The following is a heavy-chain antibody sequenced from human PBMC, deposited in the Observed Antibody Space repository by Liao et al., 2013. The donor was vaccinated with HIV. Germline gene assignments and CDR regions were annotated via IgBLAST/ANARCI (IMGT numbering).Heavy chain of an antibody. CDR2: VNHSGDF. J-gene: IGHJ5*02. V-gene: IGHV4-34*01. Sequence: QVQLQQWGAGLLKPSETLSLTCAVYNGSFNGYYWSWIRQTPGKGLEWIGEVNHSGDFNCKPSLKSRVSLSVATSENQFSLKLTSVTAADTAVYYCARVDQYYDYWRGYENWFDPWGQGTLVTVSS. CDR1: NGSFNGYY. D-gene: IGHD3-3*01. CDR3: ARVDQYYDYWRGYENWFDP.